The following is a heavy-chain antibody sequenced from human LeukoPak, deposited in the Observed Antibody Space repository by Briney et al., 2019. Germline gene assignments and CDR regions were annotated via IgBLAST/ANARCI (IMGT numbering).Heavy chain of an antibody. V-gene: IGHV4-59*08. CDR3: ARRDSSWYYFDY. CDR2: IYYSGST. D-gene: IGHD6-13*01. Sequence: PSETLSLTCTVSGGSISSYYWGWIRQPPGKGLEWIGYIYYSGSTNYNPSLKSRVTISVDTSKNQFSLKLSSVTAADTAVYYCARRDSSWYYFDYWGQGTLVTVSS. CDR1: GGSISSYY. J-gene: IGHJ4*02.